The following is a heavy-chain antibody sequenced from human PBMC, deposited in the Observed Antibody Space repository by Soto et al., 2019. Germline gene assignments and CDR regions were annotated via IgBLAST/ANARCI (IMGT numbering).Heavy chain of an antibody. Sequence: GASVKVSCKASGYTFTSYDINWVRQATGQGLEWMGWMNPNSGNTGYAQKFQGRVTMTRNTSISTAYMELSSLRSEDTAVYYCARSVVDYYYYGMDVWGQGTTVTVSS. D-gene: IGHD2-15*01. J-gene: IGHJ6*02. CDR3: ARSVVDYYYYGMDV. CDR1: GYTFTSYD. V-gene: IGHV1-8*01. CDR2: MNPNSGNT.